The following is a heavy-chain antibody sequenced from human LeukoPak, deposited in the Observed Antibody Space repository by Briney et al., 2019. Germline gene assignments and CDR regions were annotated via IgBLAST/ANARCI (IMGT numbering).Heavy chain of an antibody. J-gene: IGHJ4*02. D-gene: IGHD3-22*01. CDR1: GYTFTNYD. CDR3: AVWSDYDSSGYYYRPDY. Sequence: GASVKVSCKDSGYTFTNYDINWVRQAPGQGLEWMGRIIPILGIANYAQKFQGRVTITADKSTSTAYMELSSLRSEDTAVYYCAVWSDYDSSGYYYRPDYWGQGTLVTVSS. V-gene: IGHV1-69*04. CDR2: IIPILGIA.